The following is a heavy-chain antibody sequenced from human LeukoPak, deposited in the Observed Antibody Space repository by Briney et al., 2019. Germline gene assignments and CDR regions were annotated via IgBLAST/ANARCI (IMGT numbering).Heavy chain of an antibody. CDR2: IGYSGRT. Sequence: SETLSLTCTVSGGSIGSYYWSWIRQPPGKGLEWIGYIGYSGRTNYNPSLKSRVTISVDTSKNQFSLNPRSVTAADTAVYYCARGAEHCSGSDCPRWFDPWGQGTLVTVSS. CDR3: ARGAEHCSGSDCPRWFDP. J-gene: IGHJ5*02. D-gene: IGHD2-21*02. CDR1: GGSIGSYY. V-gene: IGHV4-59*01.